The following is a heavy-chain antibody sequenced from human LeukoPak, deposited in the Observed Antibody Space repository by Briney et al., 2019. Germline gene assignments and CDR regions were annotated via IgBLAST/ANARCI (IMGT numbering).Heavy chain of an antibody. CDR3: ARGPGIAVAGVFDY. Sequence: ASVKVSCKASGYTFSSYGINWVRQAPGQGLEWMGWVSAYNGHTNYLQKMQGRVTMTTDTSTNTAYMDLRSLRFDDTAVYYCARGPGIAVAGVFDYWGQGSLVTVSS. D-gene: IGHD6-19*01. CDR2: VSAYNGHT. V-gene: IGHV1-18*04. CDR1: GYTFSSYG. J-gene: IGHJ4*02.